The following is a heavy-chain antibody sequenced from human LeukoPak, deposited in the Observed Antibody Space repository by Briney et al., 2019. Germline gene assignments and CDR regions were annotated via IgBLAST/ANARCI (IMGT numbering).Heavy chain of an antibody. Sequence: PGGSLRLSCEGSGFTFSSYEMNWVRQAPGKGLEWVSYIHTGSSPTSYADSVKGRFTISRDNAKNSLYLQMNSPRAEDTAVYYCARVRSYFYYYYMDVWGKGTMVTVSS. CDR1: GFTFSSYE. CDR3: ARVRSYFYYYYMDV. J-gene: IGHJ6*03. V-gene: IGHV3-48*03. D-gene: IGHD3-10*01. CDR2: IHTGSSPT.